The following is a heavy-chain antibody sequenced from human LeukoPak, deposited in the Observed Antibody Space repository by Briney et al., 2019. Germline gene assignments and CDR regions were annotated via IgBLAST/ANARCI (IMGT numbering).Heavy chain of an antibody. CDR3: AKSNLGGSGVNDACDI. CDR2: ICNNGGRT. CDR1: GFIFSDFW. J-gene: IGHJ3*02. Sequence: GGSLRLSCAASGFIFSDFWMPWVRQAPGKGLEWVSVICNNGGRTYYADSVKGRFTISRDNSKNTLYLQMNSLKADDTAVYYCAKSNLGGSGVNDACDIWGQGTMVAVSS. D-gene: IGHD4-11*01. V-gene: IGHV3-23*01.